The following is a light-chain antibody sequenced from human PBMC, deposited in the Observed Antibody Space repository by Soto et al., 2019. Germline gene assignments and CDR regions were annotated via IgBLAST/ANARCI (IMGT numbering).Light chain of an antibody. CDR3: QQYTNWSRT. J-gene: IGKJ1*01. CDR1: QSVNTN. CDR2: GAS. V-gene: IGKV3D-15*01. Sequence: EIVMTQSPATVSVSPGERATLSVMASQSVNTNVAWYQQEPGQAPRLLIYGASTRATGIPARFSGSVSGTEFALTISSLQSEDFAVYYCQQYTNWSRTFGQGTKVDIK.